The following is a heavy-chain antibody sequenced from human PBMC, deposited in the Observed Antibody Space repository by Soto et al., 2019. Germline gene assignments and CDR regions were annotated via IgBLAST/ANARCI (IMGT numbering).Heavy chain of an antibody. CDR1: GGTFSSYA. CDR2: IIPIFGTA. V-gene: IGHV1-69*01. Sequence: QVQLVQSGAEVKKPGSSVKVSCKASGGTFSSYAISWVRQAPGQGLEWMGGIIPIFGTANYAQKFQGRVTITADESTSTAYMELSSLRSEDTAVYYCARSRGGYCSGGSCYPGVYWGQGTLVTVSS. CDR3: ARSRGGYCSGGSCYPGVY. J-gene: IGHJ4*02. D-gene: IGHD2-15*01.